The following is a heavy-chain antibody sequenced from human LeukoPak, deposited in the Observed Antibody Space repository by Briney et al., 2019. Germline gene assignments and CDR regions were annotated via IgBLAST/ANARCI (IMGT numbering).Heavy chain of an antibody. CDR3: ASRASDTAMIDYYYYMDV. V-gene: IGHV4-59*01. J-gene: IGHJ6*03. Sequence: KPSETLSLTCTVSGGSISSYYWSWIRQPPGKGLEWIGYIYYSGSTNYNPSLKSRVTISVDTSKNQFSLKLSSVTAADTAVYYCASRASDTAMIDYYYYMDVWGKGTTVTVSS. D-gene: IGHD5-18*01. CDR1: GGSISSYY. CDR2: IYYSGST.